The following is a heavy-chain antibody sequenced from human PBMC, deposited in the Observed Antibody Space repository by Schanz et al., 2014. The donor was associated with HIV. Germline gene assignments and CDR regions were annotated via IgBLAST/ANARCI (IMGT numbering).Heavy chain of an antibody. CDR1: GGSINSGGYY. D-gene: IGHD3-3*01. Sequence: QVQLQESGPGLVKPSQTLSLTCTVSGGSINSGGYYWGWVRQHPGKGLEWIGFIYYSGSTYYNPSLKSRVNISVDTSRNQFSLKLSSVTAADTAVYYCARGQSFDFWSGYRVGYFDYWGQGTLVTVSS. CDR3: ARGQSFDFWSGYRVGYFDY. CDR2: IYYSGST. J-gene: IGHJ4*02. V-gene: IGHV4-31*03.